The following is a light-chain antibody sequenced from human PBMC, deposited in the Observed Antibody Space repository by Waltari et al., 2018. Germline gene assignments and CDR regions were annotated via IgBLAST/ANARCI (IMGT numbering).Light chain of an antibody. CDR2: KDT. Sequence: SFELTQPPSLSVPPGQTARITCSGDAVSKQYALWHQQRPCMAPVLVIYKDTERPSGIPERFSGSSSGTTVTLTISGVQAEDEADYYCQSADSSGSVVFGGGTKLTVL. V-gene: IGLV3-25*03. J-gene: IGLJ2*01. CDR1: AVSKQY. CDR3: QSADSSGSVV.